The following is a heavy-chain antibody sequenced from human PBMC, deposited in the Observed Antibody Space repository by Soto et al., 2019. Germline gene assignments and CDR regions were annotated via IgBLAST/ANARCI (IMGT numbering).Heavy chain of an antibody. CDR2: ISGSGGST. Sequence: GGSLRLSCAASGFTFSSYAMSWVRQAPGKGLEWVSAISGSGGSTYYADSVKGRFTISRDNSKNTLYLQMNSLRAEDTAVYYCAKVSTLAVVAFAPIFSGPTDYWGQGSLVTVSS. CDR3: AKVSTLAVVAFAPIFSGPTDY. CDR1: GFTFSSYA. V-gene: IGHV3-23*01. J-gene: IGHJ4*02. D-gene: IGHD6-19*01.